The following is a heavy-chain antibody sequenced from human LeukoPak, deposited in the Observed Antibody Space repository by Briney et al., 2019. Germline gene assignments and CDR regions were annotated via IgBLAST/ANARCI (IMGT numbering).Heavy chain of an antibody. V-gene: IGHV4-34*01. J-gene: IGHJ5*02. CDR1: GGSFSCYY. CDR3: ARALWFGESSQP. Sequence: SETLSLTCAVYGGSFSCYYWSWIRQPPGKGLEWIGEINHSGSTNYNPSLKSRVTISVDTSKNQFSLKLSSVTAADTAVYYCARALWFGESSQPWGQGTLVTVSS. D-gene: IGHD3-10*01. CDR2: INHSGST.